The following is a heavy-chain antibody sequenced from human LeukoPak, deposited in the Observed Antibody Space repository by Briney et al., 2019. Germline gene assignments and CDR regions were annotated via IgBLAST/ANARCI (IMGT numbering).Heavy chain of an antibody. Sequence: ASVKVSCKASGYTFADYYMQWVRQAPGQGLEWMGWISAYNGNTNYAQKLQGRVTMTTDTSTSTAYMELRSLGSDDTAVYYCARDDAITMVRGVIGYWGQGTLVTVSS. CDR1: GYTFADYY. J-gene: IGHJ4*02. CDR3: ARDDAITMVRGVIGY. D-gene: IGHD3-10*01. CDR2: ISAYNGNT. V-gene: IGHV1-18*04.